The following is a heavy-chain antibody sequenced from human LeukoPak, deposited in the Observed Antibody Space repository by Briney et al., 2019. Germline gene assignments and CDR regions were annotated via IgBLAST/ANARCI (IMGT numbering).Heavy chain of an antibody. J-gene: IGHJ6*04. CDR2: INHSGST. CDR3: ARVGWFGKGYYYGMDV. V-gene: IGHV4-34*01. Sequence: GSLRLSCAASGFTFSSYSMNWVRQPPGKGLEWIGEINHSGSTNYNPSLKSRVTISVDTSKNQFSLKLSSVTAADTAVYYCARVGWFGKGYYYGMDVWGKGTTVTVSS. D-gene: IGHD3-10*01. CDR1: GFTFSSYS.